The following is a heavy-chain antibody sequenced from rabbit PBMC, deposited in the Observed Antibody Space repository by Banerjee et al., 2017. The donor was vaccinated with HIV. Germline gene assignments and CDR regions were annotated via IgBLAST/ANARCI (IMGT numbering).Heavy chain of an antibody. CDR3: ARADYTYGVAGYAYPTYFNL. J-gene: IGHJ4*01. V-gene: IGHV1S45*01. Sequence: QEQLKESGGGLVQPGGSLKLSCKASGFSFNGNYYMCWVRQTPGKGLEWIACMNVGSSGGTYYASWAKGRFTISKTSSTTVTLQMTSLTAADTATYFCARADYTYGVAGYAYPTYFNLWGPGTLVTVS. CDR2: MNVGSSGGT. CDR1: GFSFNGNYY. D-gene: IGHD6-1*01.